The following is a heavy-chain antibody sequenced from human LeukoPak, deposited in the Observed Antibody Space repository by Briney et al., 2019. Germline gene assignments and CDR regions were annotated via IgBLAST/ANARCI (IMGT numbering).Heavy chain of an antibody. J-gene: IGHJ4*02. V-gene: IGHV3-53*01. CDR3: ARDSGVRGVSPAFDY. D-gene: IGHD3-10*01. CDR1: GFTVSSNY. Sequence: TGGSLRLSCAASGFTVSSNYMSWVRRAPGKGLEWVSVIYSGGSTYYADSVKGRFTISRDNSKNTLYLQMNSLRAEDTAVYYCARDSGVRGVSPAFDYWGQGTLVTVSS. CDR2: IYSGGST.